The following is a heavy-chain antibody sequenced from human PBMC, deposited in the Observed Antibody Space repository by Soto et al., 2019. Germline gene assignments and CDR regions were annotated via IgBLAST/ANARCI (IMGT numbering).Heavy chain of an antibody. Sequence: GGSLRLSCAASGFTFSSYGMHWVRQAPGKGLEWVAVISYDGSNKYYADSVKGRFTISRDNSKNTLYLQMNSLRAEETAVYYCAKAFSSSSRSTLPSNWGQGTLVTVSS. CDR2: ISYDGSNK. V-gene: IGHV3-30*18. CDR1: GFTFSSYG. CDR3: AKAFSSSSRSTLPSN. D-gene: IGHD6-13*01. J-gene: IGHJ4*02.